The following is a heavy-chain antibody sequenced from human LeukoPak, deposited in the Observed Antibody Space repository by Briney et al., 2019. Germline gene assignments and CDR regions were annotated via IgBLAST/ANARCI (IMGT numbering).Heavy chain of an antibody. D-gene: IGHD6-13*01. CDR3: ARGYSSRNLAY. CDR1: GGSISSYH. Sequence: SETLSLTCTVSGGSISSYHWSWIRQPPGKGLEWIGEINHSGSTNYNPSLKSRVTISVDTSKNQFSLKLSSVTAADTAVYYCARGYSSRNLAYWGQGTLVTVSS. J-gene: IGHJ4*02. CDR2: INHSGST. V-gene: IGHV4-34*01.